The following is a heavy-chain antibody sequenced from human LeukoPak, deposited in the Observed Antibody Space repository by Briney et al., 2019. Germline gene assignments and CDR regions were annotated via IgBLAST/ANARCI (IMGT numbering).Heavy chain of an antibody. J-gene: IGHJ6*02. CDR3: ARDRDYYDSSGYLGYYYYGMDV. V-gene: IGHV4-59*01. CDR2: IYYSGST. CDR1: GGSISSYY. Sequence: SETLSLTCTVSGGSISSYYWSWIRQPPGKGLEWIGYIYYSGSTNYNPSLKSRVTISVDTSKNQFSLKLSSVTAADTAVYYCARDRDYYDSSGYLGYYYYGMDVWGQGTTVTVS. D-gene: IGHD3-22*01.